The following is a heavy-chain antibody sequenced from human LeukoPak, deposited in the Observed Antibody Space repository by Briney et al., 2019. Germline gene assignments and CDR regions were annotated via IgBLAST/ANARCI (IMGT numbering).Heavy chain of an antibody. J-gene: IGHJ4*02. D-gene: IGHD3-22*01. Sequence: SETLSLTCTVSGGSISSYYWSWIRQPPGKGLEWIGYIYYSGSTNYNPSLKSRVTISVDTSKNQFSLKLSSVTAADTAVYYCARGGTYYYDSSGLIDYWGQGTLVTVSS. V-gene: IGHV4-59*01. CDR3: ARGGTYYYDSSGLIDY. CDR1: GGSISSYY. CDR2: IYYSGST.